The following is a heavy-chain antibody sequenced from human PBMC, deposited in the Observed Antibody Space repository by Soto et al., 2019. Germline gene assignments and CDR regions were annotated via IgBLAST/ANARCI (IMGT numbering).Heavy chain of an antibody. CDR2: FDPEDGET. CDR3: ATDPYNGSYCWFDP. CDR1: GYTLPELS. Sequence: ASVKVSRKVSGYTLPELSMHWVRQAPGKGLEWMGSFDPEDGETIYAQKFQGRVTMPEDTSTDTAYMELSSLRSEDTAVYYCATDPYNGSYCWFDPWGHGTLVTVSS. J-gene: IGHJ5*02. D-gene: IGHD1-26*01. V-gene: IGHV1-24*01.